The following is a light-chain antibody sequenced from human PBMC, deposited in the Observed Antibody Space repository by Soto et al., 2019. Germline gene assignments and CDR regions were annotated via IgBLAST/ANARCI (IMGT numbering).Light chain of an antibody. CDR2: DTS. Sequence: EIVMTQSPATLSVSAGERATLSCRASQSVSNKLAWYQHKPGQAPRVLIYDTSTRAAGIPARFSGSGSGTDFTLTLSSLQSEDFALYYCQQYNTWRSITFGQGTRLEI. CDR1: QSVSNK. CDR3: QQYNTWRSIT. V-gene: IGKV3-15*01. J-gene: IGKJ5*01.